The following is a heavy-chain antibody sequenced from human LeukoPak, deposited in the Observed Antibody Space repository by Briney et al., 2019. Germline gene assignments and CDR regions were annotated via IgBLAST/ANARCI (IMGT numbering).Heavy chain of an antibody. CDR1: GGSFSGYY. D-gene: IGHD4-17*01. CDR2: INHSGST. CDR3: ARGRSWYGDSYFDY. V-gene: IGHV4-34*01. Sequence: PETLSLTCAVYGGSFSGYYWSWIRQPPGKGLEWIGEINHSGSTIYNPSLKSRVTISVDTSKNQFSLKLSSVTAADTAVYYCARGRSWYGDSYFDYWGQGTLVTVSS. J-gene: IGHJ4*02.